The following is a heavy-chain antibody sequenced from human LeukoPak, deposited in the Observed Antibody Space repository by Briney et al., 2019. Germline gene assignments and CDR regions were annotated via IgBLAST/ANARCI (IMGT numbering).Heavy chain of an antibody. V-gene: IGHV1-69*05. CDR1: GGTFTSYA. CDR3: ARVQTAHAFDI. Sequence: ASVKVSCKASGGTFTSYAISWVRQAPGQGLEWMGRIIPIFGTANYAQKFQGRVTITTDESTSTAYMELSSLRSEDTAVYYCARVQTAHAFDIWGQGTMVTVSS. CDR2: IIPIFGTA. J-gene: IGHJ3*02.